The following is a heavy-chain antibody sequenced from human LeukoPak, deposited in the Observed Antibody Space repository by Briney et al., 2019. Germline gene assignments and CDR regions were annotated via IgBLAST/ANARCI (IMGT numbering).Heavy chain of an antibody. J-gene: IGHJ4*02. CDR3: GILTLSPG. CDR1: GFTFTTYG. CDR2: IGGSGVRT. Sequence: GGTLRLSCSASGFTFTTYGMNWVRQAPGKGLEWVSGIGGSGVRTYYADSVKGRFTISRDTAKNTLYLQMNSLRVDDTAVYYCGILTLSPGWGQGTLVTVSS. V-gene: IGHV3-23*01. D-gene: IGHD1-14*01.